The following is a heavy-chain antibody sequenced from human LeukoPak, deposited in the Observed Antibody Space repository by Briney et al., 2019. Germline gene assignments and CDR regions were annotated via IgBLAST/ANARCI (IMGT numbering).Heavy chain of an antibody. Sequence: GGSLRLSCTASGFTFTTYSMDWVRQAPGKGLEWISSIDNSGTYIYYADSVKGRFTISRDNSKNSLYLQMNSLRAEDTAVYYCASANPILLDYYYYYYMDVWGKGTTVTVSS. D-gene: IGHD3-3*01. CDR1: GFTFTTYS. V-gene: IGHV3-21*01. CDR2: IDNSGTYI. J-gene: IGHJ6*03. CDR3: ASANPILLDYYYYYYMDV.